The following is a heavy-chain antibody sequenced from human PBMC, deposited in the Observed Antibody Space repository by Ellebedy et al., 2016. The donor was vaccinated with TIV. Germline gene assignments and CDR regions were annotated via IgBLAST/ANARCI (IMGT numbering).Heavy chain of an antibody. J-gene: IGHJ4*02. V-gene: IGHV3-11*01. CDR1: GFTVSSTY. Sequence: GESLKISCAASGFTVSSTYMSWVRQAPGKGPEWVSYISYSGDLMYYADSVKGRFTTSRDNAGNSLYLQMNSLRAEDTAVYYCARLGVIAAAGASDYWGQGTLVIVSS. CDR3: ARLGVIAAAGASDY. D-gene: IGHD6-13*01. CDR2: ISYSGDLM.